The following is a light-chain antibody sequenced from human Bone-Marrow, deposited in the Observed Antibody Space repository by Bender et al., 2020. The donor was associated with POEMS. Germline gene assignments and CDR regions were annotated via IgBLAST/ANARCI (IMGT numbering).Light chain of an antibody. CDR3: VSYMGSESWV. CDR2: DVS. J-gene: IGLJ3*02. CDR1: SSDVGGNHY. V-gene: IGLV2-11*01. Sequence: QSALTQPRSVSGSPGQSVTISCTGTSSDVGGNHYVSWYQQHPGKAPKLMIYDVSKRPSGVPDRFSGSRSGNTASLTISGLQADDEGDIYCVSYMGSESWVFGGGTKLTVL.